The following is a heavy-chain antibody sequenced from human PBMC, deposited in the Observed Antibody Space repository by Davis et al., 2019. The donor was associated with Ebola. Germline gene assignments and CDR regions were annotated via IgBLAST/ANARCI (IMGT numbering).Heavy chain of an antibody. V-gene: IGHV4-30-4*08. CDR1: GGFVSSGGYS. D-gene: IGHD6-13*01. CDR3: ARRGTSSWYAGWFDP. Sequence: MPSETLSLTCAVSGGFVSSGGYSWSWIRQPPGKGLEWIGYIYYSGSTYYNPSLKSRVTISVDTSKNQFSLKLSSVTAADTAMYYCARRGTSSWYAGWFDPWGQGTLVTVSS. CDR2: IYYSGST. J-gene: IGHJ5*02.